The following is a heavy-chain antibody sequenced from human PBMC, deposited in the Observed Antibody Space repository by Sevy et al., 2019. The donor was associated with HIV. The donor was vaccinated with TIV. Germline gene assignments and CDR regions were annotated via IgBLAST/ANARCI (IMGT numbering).Heavy chain of an antibody. V-gene: IGHV3-30*02. J-gene: IGHJ4*02. CDR1: GFTFSAYG. CDR2: IRYDGSNK. Sequence: GSLRLSCAASGFTFSAYGMHWVRQAPGKGLEWVAFIRYDGSNKFYADSVKGRFTISRDNSNNMMYLQMNSLRGEDTAVYYCATRWTPGYWGQGTLVTVSS. D-gene: IGHD1-1*01. CDR3: ATRWTPGY.